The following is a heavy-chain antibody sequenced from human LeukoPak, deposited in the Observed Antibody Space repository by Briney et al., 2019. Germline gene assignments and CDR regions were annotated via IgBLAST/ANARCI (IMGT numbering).Heavy chain of an antibody. J-gene: IGHJ5*02. CDR1: GFTFSNYW. Sequence: GGSLRLSCAASGFTFSNYWMHWVRQAPGKGLVWVSRISTDGSRITYADSVKGRFTISRDNAMNTVYLQMNSLRAEDTAVYYCARVLSGSWDWFDPWGQGTLVTVSS. V-gene: IGHV3-74*01. CDR2: ISTDGSRI. CDR3: ARVLSGSWDWFDP. D-gene: IGHD3-22*01.